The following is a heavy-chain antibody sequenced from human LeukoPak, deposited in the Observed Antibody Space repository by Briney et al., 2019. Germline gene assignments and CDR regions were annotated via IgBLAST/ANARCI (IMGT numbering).Heavy chain of an antibody. D-gene: IGHD6-19*01. J-gene: IGHJ4*02. CDR1: GGSISSSSYF. CDR2: IYYSGAT. V-gene: IGHV4-39*01. Sequence: PSETLSLTCAVSGGSISSSSYFWGWIRQPPGKGLEWIGSIYYSGATYYNSSLKSRVTISVDTSKNQFSLKLISVTAADTAVYYCGRLVGSAWHDDCWGQGTLVTVSS. CDR3: GRLVGSAWHDDC.